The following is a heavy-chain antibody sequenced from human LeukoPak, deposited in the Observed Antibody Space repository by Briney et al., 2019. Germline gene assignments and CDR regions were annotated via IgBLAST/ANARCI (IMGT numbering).Heavy chain of an antibody. D-gene: IGHD2-2*01. V-gene: IGHV5-51*01. CDR3: ARHRTRSSTWHPDAFDI. Sequence: GESLKISCEGSGYSFSSYWIGWVRQMPGKGLEWMGIIYPGDSDTRYSPSFQGQVTISADKSISTAYLQWSSLKASDTAMYYCARHRTRSSTWHPDAFDIWGQGTMVTVSS. J-gene: IGHJ3*02. CDR1: GYSFSSYW. CDR2: IYPGDSDT.